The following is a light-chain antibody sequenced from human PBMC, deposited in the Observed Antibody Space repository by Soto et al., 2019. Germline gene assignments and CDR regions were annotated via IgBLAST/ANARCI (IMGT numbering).Light chain of an antibody. J-gene: IGKJ1*01. Sequence: DIRRTQSPSSLSAYVEDRVTITCRASHSISRYLNWYQQKPGKAPKLLIYVASSLQSGVPSRFSGSGYGTDFTLTISSLQPEDFATYSCQQTYTTPETFGQGTKVDIK. V-gene: IGKV1-39*01. CDR1: HSISRY. CDR3: QQTYTTPET. CDR2: VAS.